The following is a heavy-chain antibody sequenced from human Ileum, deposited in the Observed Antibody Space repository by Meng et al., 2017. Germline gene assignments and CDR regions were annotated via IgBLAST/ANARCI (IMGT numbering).Heavy chain of an antibody. CDR2: SNPGGGST. CDR1: EYSFSNYY. D-gene: IGHD3-16*01. Sequence: QVQLVQAGAEVKKPGALVKFSCKSSEYSFSNYYLHWMRQAPGQGLEWLGVSNPGGGSTNYAQKFQGRVTMTRDTSANTVYMELGSLKSEDTAVYYCVREFTGGYFDYWGQGTLVTVSS. CDR3: VREFTGGYFDY. V-gene: IGHV1-46*01. J-gene: IGHJ4*02.